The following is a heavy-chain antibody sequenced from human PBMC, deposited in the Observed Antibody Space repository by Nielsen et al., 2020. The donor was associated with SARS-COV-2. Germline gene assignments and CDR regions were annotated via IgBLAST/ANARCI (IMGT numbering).Heavy chain of an antibody. V-gene: IGHV1-3*04. Sequence: WVRQAPGQRLEWMGWINSDSGNTKYSQKFRGRVTITRDTSASTAYMELSGLSSEDTAVYYCARSRGCSATSCSFDYWGQGALVTVSS. D-gene: IGHD2-2*01. CDR3: ARSRGCSATSCSFDY. J-gene: IGHJ4*02. CDR2: INSDSGNT.